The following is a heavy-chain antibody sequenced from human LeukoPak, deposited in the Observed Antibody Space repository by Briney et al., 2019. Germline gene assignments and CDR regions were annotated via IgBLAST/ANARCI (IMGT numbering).Heavy chain of an antibody. V-gene: IGHV4-31*03. CDR3: AAVVVPAAIWVAFDI. D-gene: IGHD2-2*02. Sequence: SETLSLTYTVSGGSISSGGYYWSWIRQHPGKGLEWIGYIYYSGSTYYNPSLKSRVTISVDTSKNQFSLKLSSVTAADTAVYYCAAVVVPAAIWVAFDIWGQGTMVTVSS. CDR2: IYYSGST. CDR1: GGSISSGGYY. J-gene: IGHJ3*02.